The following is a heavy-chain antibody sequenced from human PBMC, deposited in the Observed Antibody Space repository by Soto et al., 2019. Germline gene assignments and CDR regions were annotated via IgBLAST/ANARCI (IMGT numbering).Heavy chain of an antibody. V-gene: IGHV3-30-3*01. CDR3: ARDREGGWLGISHYFDY. D-gene: IGHD6-19*01. CDR2: ISYDGSNK. J-gene: IGHJ4*02. Sequence: QVQLVESGGGVVQPGRSLRLSCAASGFTVSSYAMHWVRQAPGKGLEWVAVISYDGSNKYYADSVKGRFTISRDNSKNTMYLHMNSLRAADTAVYDCARDREGGWLGISHYFDYWGQGTLVTVSS. CDR1: GFTVSSYA.